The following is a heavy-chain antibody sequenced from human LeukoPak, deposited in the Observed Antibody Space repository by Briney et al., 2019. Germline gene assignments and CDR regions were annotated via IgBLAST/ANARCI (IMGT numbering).Heavy chain of an antibody. Sequence: SETLSLTCAVYGGSFSGYYWSWIRQPPGKGLEWIGEINHSGSTNYNPSLKSRVTISVDTSKNQFSLKLSSVTAADAAVYYCAASQQNSHRLYYYYGMDVWGQGTTVTVSS. J-gene: IGHJ6*02. CDR3: AASQQNSHRLYYYYGMDV. V-gene: IGHV4-34*01. CDR1: GGSFSGYY. CDR2: INHSGST. D-gene: IGHD6-13*01.